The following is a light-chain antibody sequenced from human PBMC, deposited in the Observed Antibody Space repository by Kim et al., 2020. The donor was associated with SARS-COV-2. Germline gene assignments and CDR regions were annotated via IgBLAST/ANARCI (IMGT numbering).Light chain of an antibody. CDR1: QGIANN. V-gene: IGKV1-16*01. CDR2: AAS. CDR3: QQYAGYPRT. J-gene: IGKJ1*01. Sequence: ESVGDRVNITCRASQGIANNVAWFQQKPGKAPKSLVYAASSLESGVPSRFSGSGSGTDFILTISSLQPEDYATYYCQQYAGYPRTFGQGTKVDIK.